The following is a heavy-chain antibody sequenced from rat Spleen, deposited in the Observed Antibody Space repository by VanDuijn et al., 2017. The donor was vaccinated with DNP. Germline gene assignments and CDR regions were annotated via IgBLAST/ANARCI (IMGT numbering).Heavy chain of an antibody. CDR2: IWAGGST. V-gene: IGHV2-72*01. D-gene: IGHD1-3*01. CDR1: GFSLTSNG. CDR3: IWRTGDY. J-gene: IGHJ2*01. Sequence: QVQLKESGPGLMQPSETLSLTCTVSGFSLTSNGVGWVRQPLGKGLVWLGTIWAGGSTNYNSAVQSRLSISRDTSKSQVFLKMNSLQTEDTAIYFCIWRTGDYWGQGVMVTVSS.